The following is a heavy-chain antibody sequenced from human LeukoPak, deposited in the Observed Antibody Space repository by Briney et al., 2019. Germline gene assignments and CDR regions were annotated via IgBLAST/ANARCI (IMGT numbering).Heavy chain of an antibody. CDR1: GGSISSYY. J-gene: IGHJ4*02. Sequence: TSETLSLTCTVSGGSISSYYWSWIRQPPGKGLEWIGEINHSGSTNYNPSLKSRVTISVDTSKNQFSLKLSSVTAADTAVYYCARMANYDILTNQYYFDYWGQGTLVTVSS. CDR3: ARMANYDILTNQYYFDY. V-gene: IGHV4-34*01. CDR2: INHSGST. D-gene: IGHD3-9*01.